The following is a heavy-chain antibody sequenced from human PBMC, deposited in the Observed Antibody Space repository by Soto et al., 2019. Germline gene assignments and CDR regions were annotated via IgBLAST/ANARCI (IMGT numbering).Heavy chain of an antibody. D-gene: IGHD5-12*01. J-gene: IGHJ4*02. CDR3: AHRSRGYAYYFNH. V-gene: IGHV2-5*02. Sequence: QITLKGSGPALVRPTHTLTQTCSFSGFSLTTRGVGVGWIRLPPGKALEWLALIFWDDDKWYSPSLRSRLTITEDTSKNQVVLTMTNMDSVATATYYCAHRSRGYAYYFNHWGQGTLVTVSP. CDR2: IFWDDDK. CDR1: GFSLTTRGVG.